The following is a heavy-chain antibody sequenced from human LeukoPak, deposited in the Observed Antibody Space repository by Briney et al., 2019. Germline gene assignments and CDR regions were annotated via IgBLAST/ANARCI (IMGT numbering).Heavy chain of an antibody. D-gene: IGHD6-6*01. CDR2: ISGSGVTT. Sequence: GGSLRLSCAASGITFSNYAMNWVRQAPGKGLAWVSSISGSGVTTYCADSVKGRFTISRDNSKNTLYLQMNSLRAEDTAVYYCAKDLSSPNYYYGMDVWGQGTTVTVSS. J-gene: IGHJ6*02. V-gene: IGHV3-23*01. CDR1: GITFSNYA. CDR3: AKDLSSPNYYYGMDV.